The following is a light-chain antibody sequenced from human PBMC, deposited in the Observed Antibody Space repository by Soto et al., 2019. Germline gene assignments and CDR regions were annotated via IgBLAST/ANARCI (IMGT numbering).Light chain of an antibody. CDR3: QQYNNWPPYT. V-gene: IGKV3-15*01. CDR2: GAS. CDR1: QSVSSN. Sequence: EIVMTQSPATLSVSPGERGTLSCTASQSVSSNLAWYQQKPGQAPRLLIYGASTRATGIPARFSGSGSGTEFTLTISSLQSEDFAVYYCQQYNNWPPYTFGQGTKLEIK. J-gene: IGKJ2*01.